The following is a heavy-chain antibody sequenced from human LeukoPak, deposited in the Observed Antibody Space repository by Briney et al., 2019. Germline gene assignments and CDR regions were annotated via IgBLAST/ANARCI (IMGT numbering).Heavy chain of an antibody. J-gene: IGHJ5*02. V-gene: IGHV3-53*01. CDR3: ARDDKYYDSSGYLS. Sequence: GGSLRLSCAASGFTVSSNYMNWVRQAPGTGLEWVAVMYSGGSTYYADSVKGRFTISRDNAKNSLYLQMNSLRAEDTAVYYCARDDKYYDSSGYLSWGQGTLVTVSS. CDR1: GFTVSSNY. CDR2: MYSGGST. D-gene: IGHD3-22*01.